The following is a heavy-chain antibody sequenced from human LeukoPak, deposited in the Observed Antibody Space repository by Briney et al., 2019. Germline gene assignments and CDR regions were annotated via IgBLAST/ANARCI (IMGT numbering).Heavy chain of an antibody. CDR2: IYSGGNT. D-gene: IGHD3-22*01. CDR1: GLTVSSNC. J-gene: IGHJ4*02. V-gene: IGHV3-53*01. CDR3: ARRAGDYSHPYDY. Sequence: GGSLRLSCAASGLTVSSNCMSWVRQAPGKGLAGVSFIYSGGNTYYADSVKGRFTISRDNSKNTVHLQMNSLRAEDTAMYYCARRAGDYSHPYDYWGQGTLVTVSS.